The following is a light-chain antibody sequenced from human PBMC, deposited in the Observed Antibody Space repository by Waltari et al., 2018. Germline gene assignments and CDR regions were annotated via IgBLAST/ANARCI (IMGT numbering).Light chain of an antibody. V-gene: IGKV1-12*01. CDR1: QDVSSW. Sequence: DLQMTQSPSSVSASVGDRVTITCRASQDVSSWLAWYQQKPGEAPKLLIFAASSLKSGVPSRFSGSGSGTDFTLTISSLQPEDFATYYCQQANSFPNFGGGTRVEIK. CDR3: QQANSFPN. CDR2: AAS. J-gene: IGKJ4*01.